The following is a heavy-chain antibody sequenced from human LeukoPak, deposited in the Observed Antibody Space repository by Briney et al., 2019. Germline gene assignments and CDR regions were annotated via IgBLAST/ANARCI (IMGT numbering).Heavy chain of an antibody. Sequence: GGSLRLSCAASGFTFISYAMSWVRQAPGKGMEGVSGISGSGGITYYAESVKGRFTISRDNSQNTLYLQMNSLRAEDTALYYCAKSSGSGSPQRSFDYWGQGTLVTVSS. J-gene: IGHJ4*02. V-gene: IGHV3-23*01. CDR1: GFTFISYA. CDR3: AKSSGSGSPQRSFDY. CDR2: ISGSGGIT. D-gene: IGHD3-10*01.